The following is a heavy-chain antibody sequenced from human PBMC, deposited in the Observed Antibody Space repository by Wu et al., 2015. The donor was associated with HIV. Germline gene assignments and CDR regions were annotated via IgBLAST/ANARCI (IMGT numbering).Heavy chain of an antibody. CDR2: INPSGGSA. D-gene: IGHD4-11*01. V-gene: IGHV1-46*01. J-gene: IGHJ6*02. CDR3: ARTSPMTTVRTNYHYYGMDV. CDR1: GYTFTTFY. Sequence: QVQLVQSGAEVKKPGASVKVSCKASGYTFTTFYMHWVRQAPGQGLEWMAVINPSGGSATYAQRFQDRLTMTRDTSTSTVYMDLSSLRFEDTAVYYCARTSPMTTVRTNYHYYGMDVWAKGLRSPSP.